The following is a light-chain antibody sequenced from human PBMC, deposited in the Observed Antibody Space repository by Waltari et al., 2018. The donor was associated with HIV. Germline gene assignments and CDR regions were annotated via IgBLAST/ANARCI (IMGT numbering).Light chain of an antibody. CDR2: EVS. J-gene: IGLJ2*01. Sequence: QSALTQPASVSGSPGQSITISCPGTSRDVGNDNLVSWYQQHPGKAPKLMIYEVSKRPSGVSNRFSGSKSGNTASLTISGLQAEDEADYYCCSYAGSVVFGGGTKLTVL. CDR3: CSYAGSVV. V-gene: IGLV2-23*02. CDR1: SRDVGNDNL.